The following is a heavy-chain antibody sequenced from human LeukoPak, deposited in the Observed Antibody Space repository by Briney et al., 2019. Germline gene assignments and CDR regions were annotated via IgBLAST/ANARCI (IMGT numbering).Heavy chain of an antibody. D-gene: IGHD2-15*01. Sequence: GGSLRLSCAASGFTFSSHAMSWVRQAPGKGLEWVSVIYTDGSTYYAESVQGRFTISRDNSKNTLYLQLNSLRAEDTAIYYCARDLRHSSHNYYYGMDVWGQGTTVTVSS. CDR2: IYTDGST. CDR1: GFTFSSHA. V-gene: IGHV3-53*01. CDR3: ARDLRHSSHNYYYGMDV. J-gene: IGHJ6*02.